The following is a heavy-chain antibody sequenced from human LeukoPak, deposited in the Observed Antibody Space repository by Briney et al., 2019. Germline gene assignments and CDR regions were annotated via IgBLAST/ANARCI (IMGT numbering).Heavy chain of an antibody. J-gene: IGHJ3*02. D-gene: IGHD3-22*01. Sequence: GESLKISCKGSGYSFTSYWIGWVRQMPGKGLEWMGIIYPGDFDTRYSPSFQGQVTISADKSISTAYLQWSSLKASDTAMYYCARLEFYYDSSGYWVPGAFDIWGQGTMVTASS. CDR1: GYSFTSYW. CDR2: IYPGDFDT. V-gene: IGHV5-51*01. CDR3: ARLEFYYDSSGYWVPGAFDI.